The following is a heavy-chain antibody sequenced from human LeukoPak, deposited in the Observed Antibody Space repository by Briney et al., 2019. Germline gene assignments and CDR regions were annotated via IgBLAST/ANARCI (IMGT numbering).Heavy chain of an antibody. V-gene: IGHV3-48*03. CDR2: ISSSGSTI. D-gene: IGHD6-6*01. CDR1: GFTFSSYE. Sequence: GGSLRLSCAASGFTFSSYEMNWVRQAPGKGLEWVSYISSSGSTIYYADSVKGRFTISRDNAKNSLYLQMNSLRAEDTAVYYCAREVTSSSSFDSWGQGTLVTVSS. CDR3: AREVTSSSSFDS. J-gene: IGHJ4*02.